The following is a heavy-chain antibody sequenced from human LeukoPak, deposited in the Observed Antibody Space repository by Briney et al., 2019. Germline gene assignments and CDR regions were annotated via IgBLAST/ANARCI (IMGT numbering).Heavy chain of an antibody. CDR3: ARCLGGRCDYFDY. J-gene: IGHJ4*02. CDR2: IYTSGST. V-gene: IGHV4-61*02. CDR1: GGSISSGSYY. D-gene: IGHD3-16*01. Sequence: SETLSLTCTVSGGSISSGSYYWSWIRQPAGKGLEWIGRIYTSGSTNYNPSLKSRVTISVDTSKNQFSLKLSSVTAADTAIYYCARCLGGRCDYFDYWGQGTLVTVSS.